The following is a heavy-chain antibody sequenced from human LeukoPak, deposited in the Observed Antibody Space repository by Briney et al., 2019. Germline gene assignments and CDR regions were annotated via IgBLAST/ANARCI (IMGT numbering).Heavy chain of an antibody. Sequence: GGSLRLSCAASGFTFSSFEMNWVRQAPGKGLEWVSYISTSGSTTYYADSVKGRFTISRDNAKNSLYLQMNSLRAEDTAVYYCTKGTGGYDYWGQGTLVTVSS. V-gene: IGHV3-48*03. D-gene: IGHD5-12*01. CDR2: ISTSGSTT. CDR3: TKGTGGYDY. CDR1: GFTFSSFE. J-gene: IGHJ4*02.